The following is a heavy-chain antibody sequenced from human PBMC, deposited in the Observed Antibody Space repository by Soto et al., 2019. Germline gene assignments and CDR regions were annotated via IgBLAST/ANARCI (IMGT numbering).Heavy chain of an antibody. J-gene: IGHJ4*02. V-gene: IGHV3-72*01. CDR3: FRDSMRGGGLDS. Sequence: EVQLVESGGGLIQPGGSLRLSCAASGFTFSDRHMDWVRQAPGKGLEWVGRSLKKVNSDTTEHAASVKGRFTIARDDSNNLLYLQMSSLKTEDTAVYYCFRDSMRGGGLDSWGQGILVTVSS. CDR2: SLKKVNSDTT. D-gene: IGHD3-16*01. CDR1: GFTFSDRH.